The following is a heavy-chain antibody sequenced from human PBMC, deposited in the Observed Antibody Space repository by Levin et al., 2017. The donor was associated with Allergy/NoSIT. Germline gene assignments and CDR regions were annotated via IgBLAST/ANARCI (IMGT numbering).Heavy chain of an antibody. CDR3: ASKLENDACDI. Sequence: LSLTCAASGFTFSDYYMSWIRQAPGKGLEWVSYISSSSSYTNYADSVKGRFTISRDNAKNSLYLQMNSLRAEDTAVYYCASKLENDACDIWGQGTMVTVSS. J-gene: IGHJ3*02. CDR1: GFTFSDYY. D-gene: IGHD1-1*01. CDR2: ISSSSSYT. V-gene: IGHV3-11*03.